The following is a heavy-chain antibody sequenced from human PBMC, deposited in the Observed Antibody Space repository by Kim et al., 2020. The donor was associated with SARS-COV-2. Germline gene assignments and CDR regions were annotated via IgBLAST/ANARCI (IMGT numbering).Heavy chain of an antibody. V-gene: IGHV3-30*04. D-gene: IGHD1-26*01. Sequence: GGSLRLSCAASGFTFSSYAMHWVRQAPGKGLEWVAVISYDGSNKYYADSVKGRFTISRDNSKNTLYLQMNSLRAEDTAVYYCARDRRSGLGDAFDIWGQG. J-gene: IGHJ3*02. CDR2: ISYDGSNK. CDR1: GFTFSSYA. CDR3: ARDRRSGLGDAFDI.